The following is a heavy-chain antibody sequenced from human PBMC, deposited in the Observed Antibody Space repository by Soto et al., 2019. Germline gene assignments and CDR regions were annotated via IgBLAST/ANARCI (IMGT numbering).Heavy chain of an antibody. V-gene: IGHV4-31*03. J-gene: IGHJ6*02. Sequence: SETLSLTCTVSGGSISSGGYYWSWIRQHPGKGLEWIGYIYYSGSTYYNPSLKSRVTISVDTSKNQFSLKLSSVTAADTAVYYCARDRWNRNYYYYYGMDVWGQGTTVTV. D-gene: IGHD1-1*01. CDR3: ARDRWNRNYYYYYGMDV. CDR1: GGSISSGGYY. CDR2: IYYSGST.